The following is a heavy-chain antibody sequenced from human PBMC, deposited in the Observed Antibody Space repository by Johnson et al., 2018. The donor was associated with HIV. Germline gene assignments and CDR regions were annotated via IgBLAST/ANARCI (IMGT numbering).Heavy chain of an antibody. CDR2: ISGSGGST. Sequence: LEWVSAISGSGGSTYYADSVKGRFTISRDNSKNTLYLQMNSLRAEDTAVYYCARLSVAGDAFDIWGQGTMVTVSS. V-gene: IGHV3-23*01. D-gene: IGHD6-19*01. CDR3: ARLSVAGDAFDI. J-gene: IGHJ3*02.